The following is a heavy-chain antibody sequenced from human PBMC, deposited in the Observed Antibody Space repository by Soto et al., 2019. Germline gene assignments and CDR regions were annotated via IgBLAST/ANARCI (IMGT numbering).Heavy chain of an antibody. V-gene: IGHV4-39*01. J-gene: IGHJ4*02. D-gene: IGHD6-19*01. Sequence: SETLSLTCTVSGGSISSSSYYWGWIRQPPGKGLEWIGSIYYSGSTYYNPSLKSRVTISVDTSKNQFSLKLSSVTAADTAVYYCARCSSGWYPWAYFDYWGQGTLVTVSS. CDR2: IYYSGST. CDR1: GGSISSSSYY. CDR3: ARCSSGWYPWAYFDY.